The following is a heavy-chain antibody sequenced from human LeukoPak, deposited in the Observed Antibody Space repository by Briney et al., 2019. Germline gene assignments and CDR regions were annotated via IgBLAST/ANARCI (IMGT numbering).Heavy chain of an antibody. V-gene: IGHV4-30-4*07. J-gene: IGHJ6*03. CDR3: ARLRPMVRGVTRYYYYMDV. CDR2: IYYSGST. CDR1: GGSISSGGYP. D-gene: IGHD3-10*01. Sequence: SETLSLTCAVSGGSISSGGYPWSWIRQAPGKGLEWIGYIYYSGSTYYNPSLKSRVSISIDTSKNQFSLKLSSVTAADTAVYYCARLRPMVRGVTRYYYYMDVWGKGTTVTISS.